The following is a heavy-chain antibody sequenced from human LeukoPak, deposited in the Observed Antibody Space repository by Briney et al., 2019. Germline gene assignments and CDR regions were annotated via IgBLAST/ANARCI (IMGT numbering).Heavy chain of an antibody. CDR3: AGQWASYFDY. V-gene: IGHV4-59*01. CDR2: IYYSGST. Sequence: SETLSLTCTVSGGSISSYYWGWIRQPPGQGLEWIGYIYYSGSTNYNPSLKSRVTISVDTSKNQFSLKLSSVTAADTAVYYCAGQWASYFDYWGQGTLVTVSS. J-gene: IGHJ4*02. CDR1: GGSISSYY. D-gene: IGHD1-26*01.